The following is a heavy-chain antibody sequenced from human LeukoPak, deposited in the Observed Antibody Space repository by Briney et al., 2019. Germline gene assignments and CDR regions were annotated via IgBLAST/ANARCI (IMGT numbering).Heavy chain of an antibody. CDR1: GFTFSSYA. CDR3: AKNVPYGAGSYYSAFDI. D-gene: IGHD3-10*01. V-gene: IGHV3-23*01. Sequence: QSGGSLRLSCAASGFTFSSYAMSWVRQAPGKGLEWVSAISGSGGSTYYADSVKGRFTISRDNSKNTLYLQMNSLRAEDTAVYYCAKNVPYGAGSYYSAFDIWGQGTMVSVSS. J-gene: IGHJ3*02. CDR2: ISGSGGST.